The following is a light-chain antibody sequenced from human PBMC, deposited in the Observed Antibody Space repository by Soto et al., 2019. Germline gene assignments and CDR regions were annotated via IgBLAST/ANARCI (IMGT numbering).Light chain of an antibody. J-gene: IGKJ2*01. Sequence: EIVMTQSPATLSVSPGERATLSCRASQSVSSNLAWYQQKPGQAPRLLIYGASTRATGIPARFSGSGSGTESTLTLSSLQSEDFAVYYCQQYGSSPPYTFGQGTKLEIK. CDR3: QQYGSSPPYT. V-gene: IGKV3-15*01. CDR2: GAS. CDR1: QSVSSN.